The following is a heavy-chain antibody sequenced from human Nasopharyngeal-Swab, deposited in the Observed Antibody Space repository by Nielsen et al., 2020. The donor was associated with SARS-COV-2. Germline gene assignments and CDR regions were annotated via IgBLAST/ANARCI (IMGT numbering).Heavy chain of an antibody. Sequence: GGQEAGKGREEGAVIWYDGSNKYDADSVKGRFTTYRDNSKNTLYLQMNSLRAEDTAVYYCAREQMITFGGVIVTGYFDYWGQGTLVTVSS. V-gene: IGHV3-33*01. CDR3: AREQMITFGGVIVTGYFDY. CDR2: IWYDGSNK. D-gene: IGHD3-16*02. J-gene: IGHJ4*02.